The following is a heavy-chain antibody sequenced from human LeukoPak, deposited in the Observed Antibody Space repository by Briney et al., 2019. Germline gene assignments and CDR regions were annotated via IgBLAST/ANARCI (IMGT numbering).Heavy chain of an antibody. V-gene: IGHV3-11*01. J-gene: IGHJ5*02. D-gene: IGHD3-10*01. CDR2: ISSSGSTI. CDR3: AKAVYGSGSVPAKFDP. Sequence: PGGSLRLSCAASGFTFSDYYMSWIRQAPGKGPEWVSYISSSGSTIYYADSVKGRFTISRDNAKNSLYLQMNSLRAEDTAVYYCAKAVYGSGSVPAKFDPWGQGTLVTVSS. CDR1: GFTFSDYY.